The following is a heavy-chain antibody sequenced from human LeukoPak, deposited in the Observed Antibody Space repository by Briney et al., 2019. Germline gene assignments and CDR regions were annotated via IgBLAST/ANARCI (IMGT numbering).Heavy chain of an antibody. CDR3: AGTIPFFRFPDV. CDR1: GFTFSNYW. V-gene: IGHV3-7*03. D-gene: IGHD2-2*01. J-gene: IGHJ6*02. CDR2: IKPDGSET. Sequence: GGSLRLSCAASGFTFSNYWMSWVRQAPEKGLEWVANIKPDGSETYSVDSVKGRFTISRDNAKNSLYLQMNSLRAEDTAVYYCAGTIPFFRFPDVWGQGTTVTVSS.